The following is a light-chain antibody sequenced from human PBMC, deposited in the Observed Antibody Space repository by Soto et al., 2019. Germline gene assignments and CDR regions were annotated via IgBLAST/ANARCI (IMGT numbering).Light chain of an antibody. J-gene: IGKJ5*01. CDR2: DAS. CDR3: QQRSNWLT. CDR1: QSVSSY. Sequence: EIVLTQSPATLSLSPGERATLSWRASQSVSSYLAWYQQKPGQAPRLLIYDASNRATGIPARFSGSGSGTDFTLTISSLEPEDFAVYYCQQRSNWLTFGQGTRLEIK. V-gene: IGKV3-11*01.